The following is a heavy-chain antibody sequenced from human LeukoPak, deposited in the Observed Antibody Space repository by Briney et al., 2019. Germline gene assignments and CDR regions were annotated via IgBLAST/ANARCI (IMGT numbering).Heavy chain of an antibody. J-gene: IGHJ4*02. D-gene: IGHD6-13*01. Sequence: WIRQPPGKGLEWVSGISWNSGSIGYADSVKGRFTISRDNAKNSLYLQMNSLRAEDMALYYCAKDVAAAGLNYFDYWGQGTLVTVSS. CDR2: ISWNSGSI. CDR3: AKDVAAAGLNYFDY. V-gene: IGHV3-9*03.